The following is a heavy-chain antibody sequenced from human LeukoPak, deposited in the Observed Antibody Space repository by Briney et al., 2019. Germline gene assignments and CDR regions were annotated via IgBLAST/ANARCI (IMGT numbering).Heavy chain of an antibody. CDR1: GFTFSSYS. Sequence: PGGSLRHSCAASGFTFSSYSMNWVRQAPGKGLEWVSSISSSSSYIYYADSVKGRFTISRDNAKNSLYLQMNSLRAEDTAVYYCAKTSSSWNYFDYWGQGTLVTVSS. V-gene: IGHV3-21*01. D-gene: IGHD6-13*01. CDR3: AKTSSSWNYFDY. J-gene: IGHJ4*02. CDR2: ISSSSSYI.